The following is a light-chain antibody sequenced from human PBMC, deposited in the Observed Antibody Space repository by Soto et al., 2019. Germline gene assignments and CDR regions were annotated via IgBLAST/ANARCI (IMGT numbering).Light chain of an antibody. J-gene: IGLJ1*01. CDR3: CSYAGSYTYV. CDR2: DVS. CDR1: SSNVGDYNY. V-gene: IGLV2-11*01. Sequence: QSARTQPRSVSGSPGQSVTISCTGTSSNVGDYNYVSWYRQHPGKAPKLMIYDVSKRPSGVPDRFSGSKSGNTASLTISGLQAEDEADYYCCSYAGSYTYVFGTGTKLTVL.